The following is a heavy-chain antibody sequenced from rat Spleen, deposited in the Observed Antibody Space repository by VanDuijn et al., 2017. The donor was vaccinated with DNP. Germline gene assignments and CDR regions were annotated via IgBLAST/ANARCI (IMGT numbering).Heavy chain of an antibody. CDR2: INTGSGGT. CDR3: ARWLGYGGSPGFAY. V-gene: IGHV1-43*01. CDR1: GYTFTTYY. D-gene: IGHD1-11*01. J-gene: IGHJ3*01. Sequence: QVQLQQSGAELAKPGSSVKISCKASGYTFTTYYISWIKQTTGQDREYIGYINTGSGGTNSNEKFKGKATLTVDKSSSTAFMQLSSLTPDDSAVYYCARWLGYGGSPGFAYWGQGTLVTVSS.